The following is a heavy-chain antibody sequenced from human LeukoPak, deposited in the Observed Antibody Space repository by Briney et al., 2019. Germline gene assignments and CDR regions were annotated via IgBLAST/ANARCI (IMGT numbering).Heavy chain of an antibody. CDR3: ARGDYYEDCGYSD. CDR1: GFTVSTTY. CDR2: LYRGGAT. Sequence: PGGSLRLSCEVSGFTVSTTYMSWVRQAPGKGLEWVSILYRGGATYYADSVKGRFSISRHDSNNTLFLQMNSLRPEDTAVYYCARGDYYEDCGYSDWGQGTLVTVSS. D-gene: IGHD3-22*01. V-gene: IGHV3-53*04. J-gene: IGHJ4*02.